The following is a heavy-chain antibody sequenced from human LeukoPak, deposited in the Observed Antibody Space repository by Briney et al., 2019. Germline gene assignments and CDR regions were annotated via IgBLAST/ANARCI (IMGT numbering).Heavy chain of an antibody. V-gene: IGHV3-74*01. J-gene: IGHJ4*02. CDR1: GFTFSSYW. CDR3: VRQDIGSYLGGY. Sequence: PGGSLRLSCAASGFTFSSYWMHWVRQAPGKGPVWVSHINSDGSNTGYADSVKGRFTISRDTAKNTLYLQMDSLRAEDTAVYYCVRQDIGSYLGGYWGQGTLVTVSS. D-gene: IGHD1-26*01. CDR2: INSDGSNT.